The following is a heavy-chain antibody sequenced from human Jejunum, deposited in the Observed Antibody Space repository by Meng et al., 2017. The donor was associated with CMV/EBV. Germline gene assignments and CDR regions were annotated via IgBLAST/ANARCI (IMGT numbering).Heavy chain of an antibody. CDR2: MSSSGST. Sequence: QGQLQGSGPGRVKPSGTLSLTCSGSGGPITSYFWSWIRQPAGKGMEWIGRMSSSGSTYYNPSLKSRVTMSMDTAKNQFSLKLTSVTAADTAMYYCARDSSTSFDYWGQGTLVTVSS. J-gene: IGHJ4*02. CDR1: GGPITSYF. V-gene: IGHV4-4*07. CDR3: ARDSSTSFDY.